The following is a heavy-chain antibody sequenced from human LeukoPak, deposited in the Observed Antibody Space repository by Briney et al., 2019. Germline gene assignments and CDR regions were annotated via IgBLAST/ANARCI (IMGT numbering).Heavy chain of an antibody. CDR3: ARERDGLPFDY. Sequence: TGGSLRLSCAASGFTFSSYWMSWVRQAPGKGLEWVAVIWYDGSNKYYADSVKGRFTISRDNSKNTLYLQMNSLRAEDTAVYYCARERDGLPFDYWGQGTLVTVSS. CDR1: GFTFSSYW. CDR2: IWYDGSNK. J-gene: IGHJ4*02. V-gene: IGHV3-33*08. D-gene: IGHD5-24*01.